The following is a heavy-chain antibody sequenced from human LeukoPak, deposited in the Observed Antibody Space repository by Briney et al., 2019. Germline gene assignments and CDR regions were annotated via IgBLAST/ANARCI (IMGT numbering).Heavy chain of an antibody. V-gene: IGHV1-69*01. CDR3: ARDRERWLQSNFDY. CDR2: IIPIFGTA. D-gene: IGHD5-24*01. J-gene: IGHJ4*02. Sequence: SVKVSCKASGGTFSSYAISWVRQAPGQGLEWMGGIIPIFGTANYAQKFQGRVTITADESTSTAYMELSSLRSEDTAVYYCARDRERWLQSNFDYWGQGTLVTVS. CDR1: GGTFSSYA.